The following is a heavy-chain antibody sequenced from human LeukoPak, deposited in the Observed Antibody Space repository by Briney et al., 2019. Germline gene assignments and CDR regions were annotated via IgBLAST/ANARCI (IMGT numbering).Heavy chain of an antibody. CDR2: ISAYNVNT. D-gene: IGHD6-13*01. V-gene: IGHV1-18*01. CDR1: GYTFTSYG. Sequence: ASVKVSCKASGYTFTSYGISWVRQAPGQGLEWMGWISAYNVNTNYAQKPQGRVTMTTDTSTSTAYMELRSLRPDDTAVYYCARDKVEGLGWAAAGRPFDYWGQGTLVTVSS. CDR3: ARDKVEGLGWAAAGRPFDY. J-gene: IGHJ4*02.